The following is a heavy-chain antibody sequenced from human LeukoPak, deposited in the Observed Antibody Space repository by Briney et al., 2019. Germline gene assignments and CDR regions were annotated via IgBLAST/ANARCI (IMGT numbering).Heavy chain of an antibody. D-gene: IGHD5-12*01. CDR2: ISWNSGSI. CDR1: GFTFDDYA. J-gene: IGHJ6*03. Sequence: PGGSLRLSCAASGFTFDDYAMHWVRQAPGKGLEWVSGISWNSGSIGYADSVKGRFTISRDNAKNSLYLQMNSLRAEDTALYYCAKEGPPDSGEGGYYYYYMDVWGKGTTVTVSS. V-gene: IGHV3-9*01. CDR3: AKEGPPDSGEGGYYYYYMDV.